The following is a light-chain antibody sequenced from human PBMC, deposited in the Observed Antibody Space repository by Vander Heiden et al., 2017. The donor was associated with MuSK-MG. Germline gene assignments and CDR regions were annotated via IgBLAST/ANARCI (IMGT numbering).Light chain of an antibody. J-gene: IGKJ1*01. Sequence: ETVMTQSPATLSVSPGETATLSCRASQSVSTNLAWYQRKPGQSPRLLIYGASTRAAGIPTRFSGSGSETEFTLTISSRQSEDFAVYYCHQYKNWPPWTFGQGTKVEMK. CDR2: GAS. CDR3: HQYKNWPPWT. V-gene: IGKV3-15*01. CDR1: QSVSTN.